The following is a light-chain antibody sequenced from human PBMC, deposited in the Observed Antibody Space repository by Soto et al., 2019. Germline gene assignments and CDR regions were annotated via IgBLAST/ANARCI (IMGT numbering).Light chain of an antibody. J-gene: IGLJ1*01. CDR2: AVS. V-gene: IGLV2-14*01. Sequence: QSVLTQPASVSGSPGQSITISCTGTSSDVGGYNYVSWYQQHPGKAPKLMIYAVSNRPSGVSNRFSGSKSGYTASLTISGLQAEDEADYSCSSYTTSSPYVFGTGTKVTVL. CDR3: SSYTTSSPYV. CDR1: SSDVGGYNY.